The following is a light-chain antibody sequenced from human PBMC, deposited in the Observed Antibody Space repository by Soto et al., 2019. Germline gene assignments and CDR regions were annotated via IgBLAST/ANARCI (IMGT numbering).Light chain of an antibody. CDR1: QSVSSNS. CDR3: QQYGYSSWT. CDR2: GAS. V-gene: IGKV3-20*01. Sequence: EVVLTQSPGTLSLSPGDRATLSCTASQSVSSNSLAWYQQIPGQPPRLLIYGASSRATGVPDRFTGSGSETHFTLTITRLEPGDFAVYYCQQYGYSSWTVGQGTKVDIK. J-gene: IGKJ1*01.